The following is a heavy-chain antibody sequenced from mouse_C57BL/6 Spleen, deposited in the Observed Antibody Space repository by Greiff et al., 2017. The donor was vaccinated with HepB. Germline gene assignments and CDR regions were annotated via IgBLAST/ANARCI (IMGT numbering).Heavy chain of an antibody. CDR2: ISSGGDYI. D-gene: IGHD2-4*01. CDR3: TSYDYDERYFDV. V-gene: IGHV5-9-1*02. CDR1: GFTFSSYA. J-gene: IGHJ1*03. Sequence: EVKLMESGEGLVKPGGSLKLSCAASGFTFSSYAMSWVRQTPEKRLEWVAYISSGGDYIYYADTVKGRFTISRDNARNTLYLQMSSLKSEDTAMYYCTSYDYDERYFDVWGTGTTVTVSS.